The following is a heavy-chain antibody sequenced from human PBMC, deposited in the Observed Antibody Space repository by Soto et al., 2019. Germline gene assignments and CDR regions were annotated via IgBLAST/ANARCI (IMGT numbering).Heavy chain of an antibody. J-gene: IGHJ6*02. D-gene: IGHD3-10*01. V-gene: IGHV3-48*01. CDR3: AKDLAPYYYGSGSYYNAGTGYYGMDV. Sequence: GGSLRLSCVASGFTFSDYNMNWVRQAPGKGLEWVSFISGRSNTIYYADSVKGRFTISRDNSKNTLYLQMNSLRAEDTAVYYCAKDLAPYYYGSGSYYNAGTGYYGMDVWGQGTTVTVSS. CDR2: ISGRSNTI. CDR1: GFTFSDYN.